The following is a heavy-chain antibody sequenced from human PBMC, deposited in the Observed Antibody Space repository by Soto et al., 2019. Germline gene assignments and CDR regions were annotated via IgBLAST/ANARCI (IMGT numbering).Heavy chain of an antibody. V-gene: IGHV4-59*01. Sequence: SETLSLTCTVSGGSISSYYWSWIRQPPGKGLEWIGYIYYSGSTNYNPSLKSRVTISVDTSKNQVVLTMTNVDPVDTATYYCAHRSKVFASGNFHYYFDYWCQGVLVTVSS. J-gene: IGHJ4*02. CDR1: GGSISSYY. D-gene: IGHD3-10*01. CDR2: IYYSGST. CDR3: AHRSKVFASGNFHYYFDY.